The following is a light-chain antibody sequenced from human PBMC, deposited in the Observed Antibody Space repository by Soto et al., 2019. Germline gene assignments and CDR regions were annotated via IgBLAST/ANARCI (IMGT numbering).Light chain of an antibody. J-gene: IGKJ2*01. Sequence: GVPSRFSGSGSGTDFTFTINSLEPEDIATYYCQHYDNLRPIYTFCQGAKVDIK. V-gene: IGKV1-33*01. CDR3: QHYDNLRPIYT.